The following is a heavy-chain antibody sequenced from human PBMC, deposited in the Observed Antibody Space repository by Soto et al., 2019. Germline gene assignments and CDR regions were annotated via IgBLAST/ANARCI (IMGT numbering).Heavy chain of an antibody. Sequence: SVKVSCKASGGTFSSYAISWVRQAPGQGLEWMGGIIPIFGTANYAQKFQGRVTITADKSTSTAYMELSSLRSEDTAVYYCARDVQYCSSTSCYPEPGPFDYWGQGTLVTVSS. J-gene: IGHJ4*02. V-gene: IGHV1-69*06. CDR1: GGTFSSYA. CDR3: ARDVQYCSSTSCYPEPGPFDY. D-gene: IGHD2-2*01. CDR2: IIPIFGTA.